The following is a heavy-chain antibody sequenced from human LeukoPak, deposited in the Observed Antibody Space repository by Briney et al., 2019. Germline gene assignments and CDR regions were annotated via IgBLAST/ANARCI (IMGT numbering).Heavy chain of an antibody. CDR1: GFTFDDYA. D-gene: IGHD1-7*01. Sequence: GGSLRLSCAASGFTFDDYAMHWVRQAPGKGLEWVSGISWNSGSIGYADSVKGRFTISRDNAKNSLYLQMYSLRAEDTALYYCAKSQLELPPGAFDIWGQGTMVTVSS. CDR3: AKSQLELPPGAFDI. V-gene: IGHV3-9*01. CDR2: ISWNSGSI. J-gene: IGHJ3*02.